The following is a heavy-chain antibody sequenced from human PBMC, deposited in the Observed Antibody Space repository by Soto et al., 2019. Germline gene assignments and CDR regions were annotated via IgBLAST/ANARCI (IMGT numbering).Heavy chain of an antibody. D-gene: IGHD2-2*01. CDR2: IYYSGST. J-gene: IGHJ6*02. Sequence: QLQLQESGPGLVKPSETLSLTCTVSSAPVSSSTYTLGWIRQPPGKGLEWIGRIYYSGSTYYNPSLKSRGTVAVDTSKNQFSLNVASVTAADTAVYYCARLHGYCISSSCHGHYAMDVWGQGTTVTVSS. V-gene: IGHV4-39*01. CDR3: ARLHGYCISSSCHGHYAMDV. CDR1: SAPVSSSTYT.